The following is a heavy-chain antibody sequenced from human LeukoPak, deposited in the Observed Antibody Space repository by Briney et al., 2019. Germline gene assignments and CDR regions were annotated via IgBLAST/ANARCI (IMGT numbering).Heavy chain of an antibody. J-gene: IGHJ5*02. CDR2: IYYSGST. CDR3: ARVPYSSSWYGYGWSDP. V-gene: IGHV4-59*01. CDR1: GGSISSYY. Sequence: SETLSLTCTVSGGSISSYYWSWIRQPPGKGLEWIGYIYYSGSTNYNPSLKSRVTISVDTSKNQFSLKLSSVTAADTAVYYCARVPYSSSWYGYGWSDPWGQGTLVTVSS. D-gene: IGHD6-13*01.